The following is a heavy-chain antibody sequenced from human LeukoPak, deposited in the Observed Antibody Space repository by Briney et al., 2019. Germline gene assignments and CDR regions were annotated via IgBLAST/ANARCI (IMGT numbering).Heavy chain of an antibody. D-gene: IGHD5-24*01. CDR1: GFTFSSYS. Sequence: GGSLRLSCAASGFTFSSYSMNWVRQAPGKGLEWVSSISWNSGSIGYADSVKGRFTISRDNAKNSLYLQMDSLRGEDTALYYCAKVPRRDGYNPNAFDIWGQGTMVTVSS. V-gene: IGHV3-9*01. CDR3: AKVPRRDGYNPNAFDI. J-gene: IGHJ3*02. CDR2: ISWNSGSI.